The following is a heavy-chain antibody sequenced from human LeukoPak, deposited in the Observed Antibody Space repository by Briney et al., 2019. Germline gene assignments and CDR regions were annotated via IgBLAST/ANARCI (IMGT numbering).Heavy chain of an antibody. CDR1: GGSISSSSYY. Sequence: PSETLSLTCTVSGGSISSSSYYWGWIRQPPGKGLEWIGSIYYSGSTYYNPSLKSRVTISVDTSKNQFSLKLSSWTAADTAMYYCATPRIAARYYYYMYVWGKGTTVTVSS. D-gene: IGHD6-6*01. CDR3: ATPRIAARYYYYMYV. J-gene: IGHJ6*03. CDR2: IYYSGST. V-gene: IGHV4-39*01.